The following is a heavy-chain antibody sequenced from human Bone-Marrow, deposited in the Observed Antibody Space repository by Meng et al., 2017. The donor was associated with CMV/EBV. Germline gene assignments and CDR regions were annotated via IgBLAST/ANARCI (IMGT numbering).Heavy chain of an antibody. CDR1: GCTFSSYW. D-gene: IGHD2-8*01. J-gene: IGHJ4*02. CDR3: ARFDAVYYFDY. Sequence: GGSLRLSCAASGCTFSSYWMHWVRQAPGKGLVWVSRINSDGSSISLADSVKGRFTISRDNAKNTLYLQMNSLRAEDTAVYYCARFDAVYYFDYWGQGTLVTVSS. CDR2: INSDGSSI. V-gene: IGHV3-74*01.